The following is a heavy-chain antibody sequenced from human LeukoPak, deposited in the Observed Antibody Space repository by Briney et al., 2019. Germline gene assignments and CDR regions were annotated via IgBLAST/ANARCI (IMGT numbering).Heavy chain of an antibody. J-gene: IGHJ4*02. CDR2: ISGSGGNT. CDR3: AREQADYFDY. Sequence: GGSLRLSCAASGFTFSSYAMTWVRQAPGKGLEWVSSISGSGGNTFYADSVKGRFTISRDNSKNTLYLQMNSLRAEDTAVYYCAREQADYFDYWGQGTLVTVSS. V-gene: IGHV3-23*01. CDR1: GFTFSSYA.